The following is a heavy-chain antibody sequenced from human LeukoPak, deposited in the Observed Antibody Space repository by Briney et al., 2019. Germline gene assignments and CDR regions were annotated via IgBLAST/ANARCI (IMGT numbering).Heavy chain of an antibody. D-gene: IGHD5-12*01. CDR1: GYTFTSYY. CDR2: INPSGGST. J-gene: IGHJ4*02. CDR3: ARDADSGYDSPPFFDY. V-gene: IGHV1-46*01. Sequence: ASVKVSCKASGYTFTSYYMHWVRQAPGQGLEWMGIINPSGGSTSYAQKFQGRVTMTRDTSTSTVYMELSSLRSEDTAVYYCARDADSGYDSPPFFDYWGQGTLDTVSS.